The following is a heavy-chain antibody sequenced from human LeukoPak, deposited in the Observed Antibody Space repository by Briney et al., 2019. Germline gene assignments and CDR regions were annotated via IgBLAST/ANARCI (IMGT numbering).Heavy chain of an antibody. J-gene: IGHJ3*02. CDR3: AREGSAFDI. CDR1: GGSISTYS. V-gene: IGHV4-4*07. CDR2: IFASGST. Sequence: SSETLSLTCTVSGGSISTYSWNWIRQPAGKGLEWIGRIFASGSTKYNPSLKSRVTMSVETSKNQFSLKLSSVTAADTAVYYCAREGSAFDIWGQGTMVTVSS.